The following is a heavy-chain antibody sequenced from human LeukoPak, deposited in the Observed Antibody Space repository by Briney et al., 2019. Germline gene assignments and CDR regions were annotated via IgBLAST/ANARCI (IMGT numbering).Heavy chain of an antibody. V-gene: IGHV3-23*01. J-gene: IGHJ4*02. CDR1: GFTFRNYA. CDR2: SSGSGDST. Sequence: GGSLRLSCAASGFTFRNYAMNWVRQAPGKGLEWVSSSSGSGDSTFYADSVKGRFTISRDNSKNTLYLQMNSLRAEDMAVYYCAKTRGYSGYDCSDYWGQGTLVTVSS. D-gene: IGHD5-12*01. CDR3: AKTRGYSGYDCSDY.